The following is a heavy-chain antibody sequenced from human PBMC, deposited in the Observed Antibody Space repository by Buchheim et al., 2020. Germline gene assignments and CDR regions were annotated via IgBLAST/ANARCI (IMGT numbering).Heavy chain of an antibody. CDR2: MYSDGST. J-gene: IGHJ4*02. V-gene: IGHV3-66*01. Sequence: DVQLVESGGGLVQPGGSLRLSCAASGFTVSSNYMRWFRQAPGRGLEWVSIMYSDGSTYYADSVKGRFTISRDSSKNTVYLQMNSLRAEDTAVYYCAARRLYSGYEDYWGQGTL. CDR1: GFTVSSNY. CDR3: AARRLYSGYEDY. D-gene: IGHD5-12*01.